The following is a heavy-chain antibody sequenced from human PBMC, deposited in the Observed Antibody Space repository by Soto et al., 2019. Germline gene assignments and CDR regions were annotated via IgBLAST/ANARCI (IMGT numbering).Heavy chain of an antibody. J-gene: IGHJ4*02. CDR1: GGSISSSSYY. CDR2: IYYSGST. V-gene: IGHV4-39*01. D-gene: IGHD3-10*01. CDR3: ARRSDYYGSGSYYSDYFDY. Sequence: SETLSLTCTVSGGSISSSSYYWGWIRQPPGKGLEWIGSIYYSGSTYYNPSLKSRVTVSVDTSKNQFSLKLSSVTAADTAVYYCARRSDYYGSGSYYSDYFDYWGQGTLVTVSS.